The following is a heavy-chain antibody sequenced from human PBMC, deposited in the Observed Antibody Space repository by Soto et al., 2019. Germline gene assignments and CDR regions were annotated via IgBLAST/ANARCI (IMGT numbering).Heavy chain of an antibody. J-gene: IGHJ5*02. CDR3: ARDVWEYCDADCYTYRWYAP. CDR1: GYTFSNYG. V-gene: IGHV1-18*01. Sequence: SVKVSCKASGYTFSNYGISWVRQAPGQGLEWMGWISTYNGNTRYVENFQDRVTMTTDTSTNTAYMELRNLRSDDTGVYYCARDVWEYCDADCYTYRWYAPWGQGTQVTVSS. D-gene: IGHD2-21*02. CDR2: ISTYNGNT.